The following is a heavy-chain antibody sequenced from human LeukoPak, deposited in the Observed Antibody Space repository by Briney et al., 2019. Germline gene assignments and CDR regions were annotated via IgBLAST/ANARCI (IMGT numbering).Heavy chain of an antibody. J-gene: IGHJ4*02. D-gene: IGHD5-24*01. CDR3: ARVLSRWLHPIDY. V-gene: IGHV1-2*02. Sequence: ASVKVSCKASGYTFTGYYMHWVRQAPGQGLEWMGWINPNSGGTNYAQKFQGRVTMTRDTSISTAYMELSRLRSDDTAVYYWARVLSRWLHPIDYWGQGTLVTVSS. CDR1: GYTFTGYY. CDR2: INPNSGGT.